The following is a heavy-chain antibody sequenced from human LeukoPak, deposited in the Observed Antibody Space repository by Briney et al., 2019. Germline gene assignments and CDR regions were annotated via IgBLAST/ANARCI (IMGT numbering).Heavy chain of an antibody. Sequence: PGGSLRLSCAASGFTFSSYAMHWVRQAPGKGLEWVAVISYDGSNKYYADSVKGRFTISRDNSKNTVDLLMNSLRAEDTAIYYCAGDVPYYYDSSGYYSPFDCWGQGTLVTVSS. V-gene: IGHV3-30-3*01. J-gene: IGHJ4*02. CDR3: AGDVPYYYDSSGYYSPFDC. CDR2: ISYDGSNK. D-gene: IGHD3-22*01. CDR1: GFTFSSYA.